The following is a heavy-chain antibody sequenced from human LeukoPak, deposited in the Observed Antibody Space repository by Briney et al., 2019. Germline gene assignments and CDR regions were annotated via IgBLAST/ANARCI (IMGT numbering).Heavy chain of an antibody. J-gene: IGHJ4*02. Sequence: PGGSLRLSCAASGFTFSSYSMNWVRQAPGKGLEWVSSISSSSSYIYYADSVRGRFTISRDNSKNTLYLQMNSLRAEDTAVYYCAKGDSSGYLALYWGQGTLVTVSS. CDR1: GFTFSSYS. CDR3: AKGDSSGYLALY. D-gene: IGHD3-22*01. CDR2: ISSSSSYI. V-gene: IGHV3-21*04.